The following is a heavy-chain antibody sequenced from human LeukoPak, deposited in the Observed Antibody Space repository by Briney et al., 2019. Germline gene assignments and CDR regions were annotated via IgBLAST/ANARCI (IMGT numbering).Heavy chain of an antibody. D-gene: IGHD2-15*01. J-gene: IGHJ3*02. CDR3: ARGVVQGAFDI. CDR1: GGSISGYF. CDR2: IYYSGTT. V-gene: IGHV4-59*08. Sequence: SETLSLTCTVSGGSISGYFWSWIRQPPGKGLEWIGYIYYSGTTNYNPSLKSRVTISVDTSKNQFSLKLSSVTAADTAVYYCARGVVQGAFDIWGQGTMVTVSS.